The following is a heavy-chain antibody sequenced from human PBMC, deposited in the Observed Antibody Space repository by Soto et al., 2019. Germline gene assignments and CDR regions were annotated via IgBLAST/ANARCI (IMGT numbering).Heavy chain of an antibody. D-gene: IGHD1-26*01. Sequence: EVQLLESGGGLVQPGGSLRLSCAASGFTFSSYAMTWVRQAPGKGLEWVSAITGSGDYTIYVDSVKGRFTISRDNSKNTLYLQMNSLRAVDTAVYYCAKVGSIYEQYDHWYFDLWGRGTLVTVSS. CDR1: GFTFSSYA. CDR3: AKVGSIYEQYDHWYFDL. J-gene: IGHJ2*01. V-gene: IGHV3-23*01. CDR2: ITGSGDYT.